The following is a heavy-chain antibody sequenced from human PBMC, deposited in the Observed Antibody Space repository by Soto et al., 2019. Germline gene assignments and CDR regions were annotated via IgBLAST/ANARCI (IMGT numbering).Heavy chain of an antibody. J-gene: IGHJ4*02. CDR3: ARDRGYYDSSGYLDY. CDR1: GFPVSSNY. D-gene: IGHD3-22*01. CDR2: IYSGGST. V-gene: IGHV3-53*01. Sequence: EVQLVESGGGLIQPGGSLRPSCAASGFPVSSNYMSWVRQAPGKGLEWVSVIYSGGSTYYADSVKGRFTISRDNSKNTLYLQMNSLRAEDTAVYYCARDRGYYDSSGYLDYWGQGTLVTVSS.